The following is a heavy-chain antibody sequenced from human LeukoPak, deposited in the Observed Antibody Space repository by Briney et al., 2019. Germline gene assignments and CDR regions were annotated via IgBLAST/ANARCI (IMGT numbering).Heavy chain of an antibody. CDR3: ARDPIHYGSGSYAWFDP. D-gene: IGHD3-10*01. V-gene: IGHV4-34*01. CDR2: INHSGST. CDR1: GGSFSGYY. J-gene: IGHJ5*02. Sequence: PSETLSLTCAVYGGSFSGYYWSWIRQPPGKGLEWIGEINHSGSTNYNPSLKSRVTMSVDTSKNQFSLKLSSVTAADTAVYYCARDPIHYGSGSYAWFDPWGQGTLVTVSS.